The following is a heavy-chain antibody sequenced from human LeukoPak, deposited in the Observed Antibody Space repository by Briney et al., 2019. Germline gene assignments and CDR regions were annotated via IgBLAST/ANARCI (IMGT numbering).Heavy chain of an antibody. J-gene: IGHJ4*02. CDR2: ISYDGSNK. V-gene: IGHV3-30*03. Sequence: GGSLRLSCAASGFTFSSYGMHWVRQAPGKGLEWVAVISYDGSNKYYADSVKGRFTISRDNSKNTLYLQMNSLRAEDTAVYYCATGGSTVWSGYSYFDYWGQGTLVTVSS. CDR3: ATGGSTVWSGYSYFDY. CDR1: GFTFSSYG. D-gene: IGHD3-3*01.